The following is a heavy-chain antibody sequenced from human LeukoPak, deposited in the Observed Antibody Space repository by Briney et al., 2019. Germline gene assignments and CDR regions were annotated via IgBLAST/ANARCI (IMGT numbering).Heavy chain of an antibody. CDR2: ITSSSSYI. Sequence: GGSLRLSCAASGFTFSSYTMNWVRQDPGKRLQWVSSITSSSSYIYYADSVKGRFTISRDNAKNSLYLQMNSLRAEDTAVYYCASNYDSSGYYGLDYWGQGTLVTVTS. D-gene: IGHD3-22*01. CDR1: GFTFSSYT. CDR3: ASNYDSSGYYGLDY. J-gene: IGHJ4*02. V-gene: IGHV3-21*04.